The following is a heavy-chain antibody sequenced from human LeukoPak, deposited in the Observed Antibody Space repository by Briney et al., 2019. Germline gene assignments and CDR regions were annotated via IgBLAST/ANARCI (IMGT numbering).Heavy chain of an antibody. D-gene: IGHD5-12*01. Sequence: GGSLRLSCVASRFTFSSYWMHWVSQAPGKGLVWVSRINSDGSSTTYADSVKGRFTISRDNAKNTLWLQMNSLRAEDTAVYYCVQSSPTIDYWGQGTLVTVSS. V-gene: IGHV3-74*01. CDR3: VQSSPTIDY. CDR1: RFTFSSYW. J-gene: IGHJ4*02. CDR2: INSDGSST.